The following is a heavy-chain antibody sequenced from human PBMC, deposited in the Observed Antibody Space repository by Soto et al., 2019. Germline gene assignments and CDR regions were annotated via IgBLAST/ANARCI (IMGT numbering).Heavy chain of an antibody. D-gene: IGHD6-13*01. J-gene: IGHJ6*02. CDR1: GGSIIGYY. CDR2: IYYRGST. V-gene: IGHV4-59*01. Sequence: PSETLSLTCTVSGGSIIGYYWIFIRQSPGKGLEYIGYIYYRGSTNYNPSLKSRVTMSVDTSRNQFSLKVNSVTAADTAVYYCARQQLLPFYYALDVWGQGTTVTVSS. CDR3: ARQQLLPFYYALDV.